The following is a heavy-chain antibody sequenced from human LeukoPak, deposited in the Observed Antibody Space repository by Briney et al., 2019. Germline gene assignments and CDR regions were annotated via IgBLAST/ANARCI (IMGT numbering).Heavy chain of an antibody. CDR3: ARDLGH. CDR1: GFTFSNYD. V-gene: IGHV3-48*02. Sequence: GGSLRLSCAASGFTFSNYDMNWVRQAPGRGLEWISYISSSSTTYYADSEKGRFTISRDNAKNSLYLQMNSLRDEDTAMYYCARDLGHWGQGTLVTVSS. J-gene: IGHJ1*01. CDR2: ISSSSTT.